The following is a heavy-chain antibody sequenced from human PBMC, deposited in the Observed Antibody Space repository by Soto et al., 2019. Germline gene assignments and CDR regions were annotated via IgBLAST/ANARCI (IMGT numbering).Heavy chain of an antibody. CDR1: GFTFSSYA. D-gene: IGHD5-12*01. Sequence: EVQLVESGGGLVQPGGSLRLSCAASGFTFSSYAMHWVRQAPGKGLEYVSVINSNGGSTYYANSVKGRFTISRDNSKNTLYLQMGSLRAADMAVYYCARTSGYAFDYWGQGTLVTVSS. J-gene: IGHJ4*02. CDR2: INSNGGST. V-gene: IGHV3-64*01. CDR3: ARTSGYAFDY.